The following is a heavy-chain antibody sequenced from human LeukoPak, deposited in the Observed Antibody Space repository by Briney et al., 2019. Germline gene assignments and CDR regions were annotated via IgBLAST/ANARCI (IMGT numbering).Heavy chain of an antibody. CDR3: ARVRQQQDFDP. D-gene: IGHD6-13*01. CDR1: GYTFTGYY. Sequence: ASVKVSCKASGYTFTGYYMHWVRQAPGQGLEWMGRIIPILGIANYAQKFQGRVTITADKSTSTAYMELSSLRSEDTAVYYCARVRQQQDFDPWGQGTLVTVSS. CDR2: IIPILGIA. V-gene: IGHV1-69*04. J-gene: IGHJ5*02.